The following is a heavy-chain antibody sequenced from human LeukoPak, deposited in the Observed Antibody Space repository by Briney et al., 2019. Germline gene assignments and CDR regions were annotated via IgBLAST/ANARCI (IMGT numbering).Heavy chain of an antibody. D-gene: IGHD4-17*01. CDR1: GGSLTSYY. J-gene: IGHJ4*02. CDR2: INYSGST. CDR3: AREGRQDYVYFDH. Sequence: SEALSHTRPVSGGSLTSYYWSSIRPPPGKGLEWIGYINYSGSTNYNPSLKSRVTMSVDTSKTQFSLKLSCVTAADMAMYYCAREGRQDYVYFDHGGQGSLVTVSS. V-gene: IGHV4-59*01.